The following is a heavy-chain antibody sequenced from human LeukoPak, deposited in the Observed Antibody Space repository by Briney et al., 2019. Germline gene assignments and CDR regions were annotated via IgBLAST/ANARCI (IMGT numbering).Heavy chain of an antibody. CDR1: GYTFTSYG. Sequence: ASVKVSCKASGYTFTSYGISWVRQAPGQGLEWMGWISVYNGNTNYAQKLQGRVTMTTDTSTSTAYMELRSLKSDDTALYYCARESYNSGSYYNDYWGQGTLVTVSS. V-gene: IGHV1-18*01. J-gene: IGHJ4*02. D-gene: IGHD3-10*01. CDR3: ARESYNSGSYYNDY. CDR2: ISVYNGNT.